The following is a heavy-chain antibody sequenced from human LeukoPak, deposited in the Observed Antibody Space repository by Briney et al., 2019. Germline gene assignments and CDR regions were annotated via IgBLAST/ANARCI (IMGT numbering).Heavy chain of an antibody. CDR1: GFTFSSYT. CDR3: AKTLISRQMWFDT. V-gene: IGHV3-23*01. J-gene: IGHJ5*02. CDR2: HTASAGRT. Sequence: PGGSLRLSCAASGFTFSSYTMSWVRRAPGKGLEWVSAHTASAGRTYYADSVKGRFTISRDTSQNTLYLQMSSLRAEGAAVYYRAKTLISRQMWFDTWGQGTLVTVSS.